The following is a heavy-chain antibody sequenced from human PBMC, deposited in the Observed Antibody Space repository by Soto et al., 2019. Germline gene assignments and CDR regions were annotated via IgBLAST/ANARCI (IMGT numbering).Heavy chain of an antibody. Sequence: ASVKVSCKASGGTFSSYAISWVRQAPGQGLEWMGGIIPIFGTANYAQKFQGRVTITADESTSTAYMELSSLRSEDTAVYYCARDRGQGSPFDYWGQGTLVTVSS. J-gene: IGHJ4*02. CDR2: IIPIFGTA. CDR1: GGTFSSYA. V-gene: IGHV1-69*13. D-gene: IGHD6-19*01. CDR3: ARDRGQGSPFDY.